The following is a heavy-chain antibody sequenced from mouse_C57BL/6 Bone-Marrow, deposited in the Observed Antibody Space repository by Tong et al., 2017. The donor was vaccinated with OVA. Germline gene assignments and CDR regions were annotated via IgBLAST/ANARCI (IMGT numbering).Heavy chain of an antibody. CDR1: GFSLTSYG. J-gene: IGHJ2*01. CDR2: IWSGGST. V-gene: IGHV2-2*01. Sequence: VQLKQSGPGLVQPSQSLSITCTVSGFSLTSYGVHWVRQSPGKGLEWLGVIWSGGSTDYNAAFISRLSISKDNSKSKVFLKINSRQADDTAIYYCASHYYGSSFFDYWGQGTTLTVSS. CDR3: ASHYYGSSFFDY. D-gene: IGHD1-1*01.